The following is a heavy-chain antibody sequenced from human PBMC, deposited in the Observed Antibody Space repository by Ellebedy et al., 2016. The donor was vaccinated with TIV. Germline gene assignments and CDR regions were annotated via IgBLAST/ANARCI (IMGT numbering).Heavy chain of an antibody. D-gene: IGHD3-3*01. V-gene: IGHV3-48*01. CDR1: GFTFSSYS. CDR2: ISSSSTTI. J-gene: IGHJ4*02. Sequence: PGGSLRLSCVASGFTFSSYSMDWVRQAPGKGLEWVSYISSSSTTIYYADFVKGRFTISRDNAKNSLYLQMNSLRAEDTAVYYCARPRSPYYDPTYFDYWGQGTLVTVSS. CDR3: ARPRSPYYDPTYFDY.